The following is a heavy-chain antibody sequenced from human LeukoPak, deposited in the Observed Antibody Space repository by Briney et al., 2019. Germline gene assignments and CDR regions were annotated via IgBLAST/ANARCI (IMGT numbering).Heavy chain of an antibody. CDR3: ARDKEAAVDFWSGYYPL. D-gene: IGHD3-3*01. CDR2: IKRDGSEK. Sequence: GGSLRLSCAASGFTFSSYWRGWVRQAPGKGLEWVANIKRDGSEKYYGDSVKGRFTVSRDNAKNSLYLQMNSLRAEDTAVYYCARDKEAAVDFWSGYYPLWGQGTLVTVSS. J-gene: IGHJ4*02. CDR1: GFTFSSYW. V-gene: IGHV3-7*01.